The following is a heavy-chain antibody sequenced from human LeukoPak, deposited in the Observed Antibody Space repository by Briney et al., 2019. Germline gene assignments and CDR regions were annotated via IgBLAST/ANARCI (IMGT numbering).Heavy chain of an antibody. Sequence: PGGSLRLSCAASGFTFTTYWMSWVRQARGKGLEWVASIKEDGSVRYYVDSVKGRFTISRDNAKNSLYLRMNSMRAEVTAVYYCARDFDAVQAFDIWGQGTMVTVSS. CDR2: IKEDGSVR. V-gene: IGHV3-7*01. CDR3: ARDFDAVQAFDI. CDR1: GFTFTTYW. J-gene: IGHJ3*02.